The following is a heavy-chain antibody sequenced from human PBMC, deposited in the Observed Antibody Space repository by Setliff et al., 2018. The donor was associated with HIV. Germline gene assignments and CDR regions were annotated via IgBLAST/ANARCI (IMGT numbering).Heavy chain of an antibody. CDR3: AKTVVGDSYALPNDAFDI. D-gene: IGHD3-16*01. CDR1: GGSISNSRYY. V-gene: IGHV4-39*01. Sequence: SETLSLTCTVSGGSISNSRYYWSWIRQPPGKGLEWIGSIYYSGSTYYNPSLKSRVTISVDTSKNQFSLKLSSVTAFDTAVYYCAKTVVGDSYALPNDAFDIWGQGTMVTVSS. J-gene: IGHJ3*02. CDR2: IYYSGST.